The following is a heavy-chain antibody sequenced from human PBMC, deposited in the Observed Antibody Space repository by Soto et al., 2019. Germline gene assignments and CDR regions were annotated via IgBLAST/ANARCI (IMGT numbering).Heavy chain of an antibody. CDR2: ISGSDSST. J-gene: IGHJ6*02. D-gene: IGHD6-6*01. V-gene: IGHV3-23*01. CDR3: ARVLCGSSSCHYYFYGMDV. CDR1: GFSFSSYA. Sequence: EVQLLESGGGLVQPGGSLRLSCAASGFSFSSYAMNWVRQAPGKGLECVSVISGSDSSTYYADSVEGRFTISRDNSKNTLYRQMNSLRAEDTAVYYCARVLCGSSSCHYYFYGMDVWGQGTTVTVSS.